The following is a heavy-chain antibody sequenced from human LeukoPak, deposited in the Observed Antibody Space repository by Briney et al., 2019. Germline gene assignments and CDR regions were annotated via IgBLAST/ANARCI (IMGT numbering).Heavy chain of an antibody. CDR2: ISGSGSGGST. CDR3: AKAGSIRFDY. D-gene: IGHD1-26*01. Sequence: GGSLRLSCAASGFTFSTYAMSWVRQAPGKGLEWVSGISGSGSGGSTYYADSVKGRFTISRDNSKNTLYLQINSLRAEDTAIYYCAKAGSIRFDYWGQGTLVTVSS. CDR1: GFTFSTYA. J-gene: IGHJ4*02. V-gene: IGHV3-23*01.